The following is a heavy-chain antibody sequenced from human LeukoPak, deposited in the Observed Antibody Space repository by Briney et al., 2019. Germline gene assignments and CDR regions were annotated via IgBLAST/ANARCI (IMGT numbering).Heavy chain of an antibody. D-gene: IGHD3-16*01. V-gene: IGHV1-3*01. Sequence: ASVKVSCKASGYTFTSYAIHWVRQAPGQRLEWMGWINAVNGDTKYSRKFQGRVTITGDTSASTAYMELSSLRAEDTAVYYCASYYDYLYFDYWGQGTLVTVSS. CDR1: GYTFTSYA. CDR2: INAVNGDT. CDR3: ASYYDYLYFDY. J-gene: IGHJ4*02.